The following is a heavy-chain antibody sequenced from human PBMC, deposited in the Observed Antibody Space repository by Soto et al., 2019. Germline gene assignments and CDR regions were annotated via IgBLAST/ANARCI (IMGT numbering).Heavy chain of an antibody. J-gene: IGHJ4*02. CDR2: INHSGST. D-gene: IGHD6-13*01. V-gene: IGHV4-34*01. CDR3: ARLYPPLRGSSWFDY. Sequence: SSETLSLTCAVYGVSFSGYYWSWIRQPPGKGLEWIGEINHSGSTNYNQSLKSRDTISVDTSTNKFSLKLCSVSAADTAVYFCARLYPPLRGSSWFDYWGQGTLVTVSS. CDR1: GVSFSGYY.